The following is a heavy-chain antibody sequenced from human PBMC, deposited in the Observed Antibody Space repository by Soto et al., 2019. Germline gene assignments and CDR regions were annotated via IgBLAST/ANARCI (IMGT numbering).Heavy chain of an antibody. CDR3: VRDGTKTLRDWLDP. Sequence: SETLSLTCTVSGASISGFYWSWIRKSAGKGLEWIGRIYATGTTDYNPSLKSRVMMSVDTSKKQFSLKLRSVTAADTAVYYCVRDGTKTLRDWLDPWGQGISVTVSS. J-gene: IGHJ5*02. D-gene: IGHD1-1*01. V-gene: IGHV4-4*07. CDR2: IYATGTT. CDR1: GASISGFY.